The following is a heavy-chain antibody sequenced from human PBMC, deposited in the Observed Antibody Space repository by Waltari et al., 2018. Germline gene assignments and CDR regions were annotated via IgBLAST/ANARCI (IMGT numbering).Heavy chain of an antibody. CDR3: AKDLVGYSYGWYGMDV. V-gene: IGHV3-9*01. CDR2: ISWNSGSI. D-gene: IGHD5-18*01. CDR1: TFDDYA. Sequence: TFDDYAMHWVRQAPGKGLEWVSGISWNSGSIGYADSVKGRFTISRDNAKNSLYLQMNSLRAEDTALYYCAKDLVGYSYGWYGMDVWGQGTTVTVSS. J-gene: IGHJ6*02.